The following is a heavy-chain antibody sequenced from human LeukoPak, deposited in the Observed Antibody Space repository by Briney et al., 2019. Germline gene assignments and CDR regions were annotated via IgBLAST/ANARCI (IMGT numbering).Heavy chain of an antibody. Sequence: SETLSLTCTVSGYSISSGFYWAWIRQPPGKGLEWIGYMFHSGTPRYNPSLKSRVTISADTSKNQFSLNLRSTTAADTAVYYCARRRGWKQQLVYFDYWGQGTLATVSS. CDR3: ARRRGWKQQLVYFDY. V-gene: IGHV4-38-2*02. J-gene: IGHJ4*02. D-gene: IGHD6-13*01. CDR1: GYSISSGFY. CDR2: MFHSGTP.